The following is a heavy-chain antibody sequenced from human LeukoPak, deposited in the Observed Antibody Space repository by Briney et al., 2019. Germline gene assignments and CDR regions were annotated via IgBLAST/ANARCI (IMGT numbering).Heavy chain of an antibody. V-gene: IGHV4-34*01. CDR1: GGSFSGYH. CDR2: INHSGST. CDR3: ARAGAQQQLVDY. Sequence: SETLSLTCAVYGGSFSGYHWSWIRQPPGKGLECIGEINHSGSTNYNPSLKSRVTISVDTSKNQFSLKLSSVTAADTAVYYCARAGAQQQLVDYWGQGTLVTVSS. D-gene: IGHD6-13*01. J-gene: IGHJ4*02.